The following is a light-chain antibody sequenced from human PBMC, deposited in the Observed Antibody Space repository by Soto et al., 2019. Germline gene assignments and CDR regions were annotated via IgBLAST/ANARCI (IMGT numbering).Light chain of an antibody. CDR2: GAS. V-gene: IGKV3-15*01. Sequence: EIVMTQSPATLSVSPGERAILSRRASQSVSSNLAWYQQKPGQAPRLLIYGASTRATDIPARFTGSGSGTEFTLTIGSLQSEDFAVYYCQQYNSWPVTFGQGTKVDIK. CDR3: QQYNSWPVT. J-gene: IGKJ1*01. CDR1: QSVSSN.